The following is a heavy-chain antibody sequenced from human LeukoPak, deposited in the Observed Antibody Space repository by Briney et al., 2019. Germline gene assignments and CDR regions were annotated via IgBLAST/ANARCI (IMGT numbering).Heavy chain of an antibody. CDR1: GFTFSSYA. V-gene: IGHV3-30-3*01. D-gene: IGHD5-24*01. Sequence: GGSLRLSCAASGFTFSSYAMHWVRQAPGKGLEWVAVISYDGSNKYYADSVKGRFTISRDNSKNTLYLQMNSLRAEDTAVYYCARDLGWLQFDYWGQGTLVTVSS. CDR3: ARDLGWLQFDY. J-gene: IGHJ4*02. CDR2: ISYDGSNK.